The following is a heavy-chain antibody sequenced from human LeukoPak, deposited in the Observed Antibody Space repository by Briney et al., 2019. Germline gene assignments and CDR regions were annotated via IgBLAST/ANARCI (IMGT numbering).Heavy chain of an antibody. J-gene: IGHJ4*02. CDR1: GFTFDDYA. Sequence: GGSLRLSCAASGFTFDDYAMRWVRHAPGKGLEWVSGISWNSGSIGYADSVKGRFTISRDNAKNSLYLQMNSLRAEDTALYYCAKGPLGYCSSTSCYTGLSYFDYWGQGTLVTVSS. D-gene: IGHD2-2*02. CDR3: AKGPLGYCSSTSCYTGLSYFDY. V-gene: IGHV3-9*01. CDR2: ISWNSGSI.